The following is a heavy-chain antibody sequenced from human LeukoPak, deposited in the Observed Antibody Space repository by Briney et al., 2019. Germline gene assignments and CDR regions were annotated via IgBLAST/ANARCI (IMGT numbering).Heavy chain of an antibody. V-gene: IGHV1-2*02. CDR1: GYTFTGYY. CDR3: ARDYGDYGGLDY. Sequence: ASVKVSCKASGYTFTGYYMHWVRQAPGQGLEWMGWINPNSGGTNYAQKFQGRVTMTRNTSISTAYMELSRQRSDDTAVYYCARDYGDYGGLDYWGQGTLVTVSS. J-gene: IGHJ4*02. CDR2: INPNSGGT. D-gene: IGHD4-17*01.